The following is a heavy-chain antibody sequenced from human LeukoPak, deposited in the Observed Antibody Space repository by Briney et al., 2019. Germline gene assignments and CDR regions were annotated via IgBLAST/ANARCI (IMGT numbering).Heavy chain of an antibody. CDR2: VYNSGDT. D-gene: IGHD3-16*01. V-gene: IGHV4-34*01. CDR1: GGSFSGHY. J-gene: IGHJ2*01. Sequence: SETLSLTCAVYGGSFSGHYWSWIRQPPGKGLEWVGYVYNSGDTGKNPSLKSRVTILLDTSKNQCSLKLTSVSAADTAVYYCARLKLGAYFDLWGRGTLVTVSS. CDR3: ARLKLGAYFDL.